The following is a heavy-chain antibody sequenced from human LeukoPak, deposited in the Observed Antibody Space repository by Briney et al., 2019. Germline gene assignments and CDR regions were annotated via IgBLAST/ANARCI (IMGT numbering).Heavy chain of an antibody. D-gene: IGHD3-10*01. Sequence: PSETLSLTCTVSGGSISSSSYYWGWIRQPPGKGLEWIGSIYYSGSTYYNPSLKSRVTISVDTSKNQFSLKLSSVTAADTAVYYCASLPGLITMVRGVIRAQFDYWGQGTLVTVSS. V-gene: IGHV4-39*07. J-gene: IGHJ4*02. CDR1: GGSISSSSYY. CDR3: ASLPGLITMVRGVIRAQFDY. CDR2: IYYSGST.